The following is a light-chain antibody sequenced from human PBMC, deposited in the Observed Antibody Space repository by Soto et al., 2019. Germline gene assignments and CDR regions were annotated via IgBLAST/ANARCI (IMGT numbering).Light chain of an antibody. CDR3: QKYDGVPWT. CDR2: AAS. Sequence: DIQMTQSPSSLSASVGDRVTIACRASQGIKNYLAWYQHKPGKVPQLLIFAASTLQSGVPSRFSSSGSGTDFPLPISSLQPEDVATYYCQKYDGVPWTFGQGTKVEIK. V-gene: IGKV1-27*01. CDR1: QGIKNY. J-gene: IGKJ1*01.